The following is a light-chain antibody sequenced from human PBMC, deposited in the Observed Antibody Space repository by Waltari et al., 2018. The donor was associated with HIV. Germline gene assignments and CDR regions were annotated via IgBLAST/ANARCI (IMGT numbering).Light chain of an antibody. V-gene: IGKV2-30*01. Sequence: DVVMTQSPPSLPVTLGQRASISCRSNQILVYRDENTDLNWFQQRPGQSPRRLIYRVSNRDSELPDRFSGSVSGTDFTLQISSVEAEDVGVYYCMQVTHWPPTFGGGTKVEIK. CDR2: RVS. CDR1: QILVYRDENTD. CDR3: MQVTHWPPT. J-gene: IGKJ4*01.